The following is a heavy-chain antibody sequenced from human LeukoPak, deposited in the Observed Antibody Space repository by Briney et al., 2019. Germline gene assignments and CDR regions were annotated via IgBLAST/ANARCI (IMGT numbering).Heavy chain of an antibody. D-gene: IGHD4-17*01. Sequence: GGSLRLSCAASGFSFSNYDIRWVRQAPGKGLEWVAFIQYDGSNKYYADSVKGRFTISRDNSKNTLYLQMNSLRTEDTAVYSCARGTAYAFDKWGQGTLVTVPS. CDR2: IQYDGSNK. CDR1: GFSFSNYD. V-gene: IGHV3-30*02. J-gene: IGHJ4*02. CDR3: ARGTAYAFDK.